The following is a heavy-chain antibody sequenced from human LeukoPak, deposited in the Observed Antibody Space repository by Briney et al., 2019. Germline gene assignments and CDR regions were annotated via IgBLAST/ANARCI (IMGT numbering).Heavy chain of an antibody. Sequence: WASVKVSCKASGYTFTGYYMHWVRQAPGQGLEWMGWINPNSGGTNYAQKFQGRVTMTRDTSISTAYMELSRLRSDDTAVYYCARPIAVDTAYDAFDIWGQGTMVTVSS. CDR3: ARPIAVDTAYDAFDI. J-gene: IGHJ3*02. CDR1: GYTFTGYY. D-gene: IGHD6-19*01. V-gene: IGHV1-2*02. CDR2: INPNSGGT.